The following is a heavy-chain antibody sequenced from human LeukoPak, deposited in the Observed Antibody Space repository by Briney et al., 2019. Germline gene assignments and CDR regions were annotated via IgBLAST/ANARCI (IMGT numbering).Heavy chain of an antibody. CDR2: IYYRGST. J-gene: IGHJ4*02. D-gene: IGHD3-22*01. CDR3: ARYYDSSGYAPSWYFDY. Sequence: PSETLSLTCTVSGGSISSGGYYWSWIRQHPGKGLEWIGYIYYRGSTYYNPSFKSRVTISVDTSKNQFSLKLSSVTAADTAVYYCARYYDSSGYAPSWYFDYWGQGTLVTVSS. CDR1: GGSISSGGYY. V-gene: IGHV4-31*03.